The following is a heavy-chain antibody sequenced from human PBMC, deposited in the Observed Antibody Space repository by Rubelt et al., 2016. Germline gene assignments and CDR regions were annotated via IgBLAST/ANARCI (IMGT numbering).Heavy chain of an antibody. V-gene: IGHV3-30*04. D-gene: IGHD3-10*01. CDR3: VRNDYGSGRTLFYGMDV. CDR2: ISYDGSNK. Sequence: QVQLVESGGGVVQPGRSLRLSCAASGFTFSSYSMHWVRQAPGKGREWVAVISYDGSNKYSADSVRGRFTLPQDNSKSARLLQMNSLRAEETAVYYCVRNDYGSGRTLFYGMDVWGQGTTVTVSS. J-gene: IGHJ6*02. CDR1: GFTFSSYS.